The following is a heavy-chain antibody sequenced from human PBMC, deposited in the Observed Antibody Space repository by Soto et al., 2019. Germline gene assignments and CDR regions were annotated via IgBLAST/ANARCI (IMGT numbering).Heavy chain of an antibody. D-gene: IGHD2-15*01. CDR3: AREGAATANYGMDV. CDR1: GYTFTDYY. J-gene: IGHJ6*02. Sequence: QVQLVQSGAEVKKPGASVKVSCKASGYTFTDYYIHWVRQAPGQGLEWMVWVNPNSGGTNYAPKFQGGVTMTRDTSISTVYMELSSLKSDDMAVYYCAREGAATANYGMDVWGQGTTVTVSS. CDR2: VNPNSGGT. V-gene: IGHV1-2*02.